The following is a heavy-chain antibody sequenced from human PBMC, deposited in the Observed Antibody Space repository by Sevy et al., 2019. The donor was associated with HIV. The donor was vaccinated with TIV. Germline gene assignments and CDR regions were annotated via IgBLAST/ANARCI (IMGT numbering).Heavy chain of an antibody. D-gene: IGHD3-22*01. CDR1: GGSISSYY. CDR3: AREGGGTYYYDSSGYYPHDAFDI. CDR2: IYYSGST. V-gene: IGHV4-59*01. J-gene: IGHJ3*02. Sequence: SETLSLTCTVSGGSISSYYWSWIRQPPGKGLEWIGYIYYSGSTNYNPSLKSRVTFSVDTSKNQFSLKLGSVTAADTAVYYCAREGGGTYYYDSSGYYPHDAFDIWGQWTMVTVSS.